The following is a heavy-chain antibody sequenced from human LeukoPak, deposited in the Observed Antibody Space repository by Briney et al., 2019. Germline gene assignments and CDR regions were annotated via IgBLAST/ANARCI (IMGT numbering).Heavy chain of an antibody. CDR2: IYYSGST. CDR3: ARDQHFGSGSYSLDY. V-gene: IGHV4-39*07. Sequence: PSETLSLTCTVSGGSISSSSYYWGWIRQPPGKGLEWIGSIYYSGSTYYNPSLKSRVTISVDTSNNQFSLKLSSVTAADTAVYYCARDQHFGSGSYSLDYWGQGTLVTVSS. D-gene: IGHD3-10*01. CDR1: GGSISSSSYY. J-gene: IGHJ4*02.